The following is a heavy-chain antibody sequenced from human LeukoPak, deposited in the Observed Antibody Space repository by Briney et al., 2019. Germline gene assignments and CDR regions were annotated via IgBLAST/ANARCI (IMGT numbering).Heavy chain of an antibody. J-gene: IGHJ3*01. D-gene: IGHD5-24*01. CDR2: ISGSGGST. CDR1: GFTFSSYA. CDR3: ARTLGTGYNYWAFDV. Sequence: GGSLRLSCAASGFTFSSYAMSWVRQAPGKGLEWVSAISGSGGSTYYADSVKGRFTISRDNSRNTLYLQMNSLRAEDTAVYYCARTLGTGYNYWAFDVWGQGTMVTVSS. V-gene: IGHV3-23*01.